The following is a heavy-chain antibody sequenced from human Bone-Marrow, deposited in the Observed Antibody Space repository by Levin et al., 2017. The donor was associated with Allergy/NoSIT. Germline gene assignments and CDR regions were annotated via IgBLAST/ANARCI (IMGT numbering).Heavy chain of an antibody. D-gene: IGHD3-10*01. J-gene: IGHJ5*02. CDR3: ARVEHGSGTPLYSNWFDP. V-gene: IGHV4-61*01. CDR2: IYYSGST. Sequence: SETLSLTCTVSGGSVSSGSYYWSWIRQPPGKGLEWIGYIYYSGSTNYNPSLKSRVTISVDTSKNQFSLKLSSVTAADTAVYYCARVEHGSGTPLYSNWFDPWGQGTLVTVSS. CDR1: GGSVSSGSYY.